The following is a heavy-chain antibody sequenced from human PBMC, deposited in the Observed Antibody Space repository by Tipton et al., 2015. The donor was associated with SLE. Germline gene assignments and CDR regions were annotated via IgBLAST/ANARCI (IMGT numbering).Heavy chain of an antibody. CDR2: IYYSGRT. CDR1: GGSINNYY. Sequence: TLSLTCTVSGGSINNYYWSWIRQPPGKGLEWIGYIYYSGRTNYNPSLKSRGTISVDTSKNQFSLNLSSVTAADTAVYYCARAPRGWYSSAFGEAFDIWGQGTMVTVSS. CDR3: ARAPRGWYSSAFGEAFDI. D-gene: IGHD6-25*01. V-gene: IGHV4-59*01. J-gene: IGHJ3*02.